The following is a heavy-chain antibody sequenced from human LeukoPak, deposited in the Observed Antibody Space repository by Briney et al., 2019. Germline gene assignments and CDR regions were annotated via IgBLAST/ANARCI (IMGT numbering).Heavy chain of an antibody. CDR3: AREWYYYDSSGPSDY. Sequence: PGGSLRLSCAASGFTFSSYWMHWVRQAPGKGLVWVSRINSDGSSTSYADSVKGRFTISRDNAKNTLYLQMNSLRAEDTAVYYCAREWYYYDSSGPSDYWGQGTLVTVSS. D-gene: IGHD3-22*01. CDR1: GFTFSSYW. V-gene: IGHV3-74*01. CDR2: INSDGSST. J-gene: IGHJ4*02.